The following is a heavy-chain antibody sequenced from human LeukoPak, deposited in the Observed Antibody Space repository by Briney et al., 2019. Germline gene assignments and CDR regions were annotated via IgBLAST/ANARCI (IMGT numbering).Heavy chain of an antibody. D-gene: IGHD5-12*01. J-gene: IGHJ6*02. CDR2: INSDGSST. CDR3: ARAGYSGYDSSLYYYYGMDV. Sequence: GGSLRLSCAASGFTFSSYWMHWVRQAPGKGLVWVSRINSDGSSTSYADSVKGRFTISRDNAKNTLYLQMNSLRAEDTAVYYCARAGYSGYDSSLYYYYGMDVWGQGTTVTVSS. CDR1: GFTFSSYW. V-gene: IGHV3-74*01.